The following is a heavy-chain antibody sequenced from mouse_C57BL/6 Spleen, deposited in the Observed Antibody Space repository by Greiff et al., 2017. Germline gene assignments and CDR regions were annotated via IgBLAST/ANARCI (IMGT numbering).Heavy chain of an antibody. D-gene: IGHD2-5*01. CDR3: SSCDSNYFDY. V-gene: IGHV1-63*01. CDR1: GYSFTNYW. Sequence: QVQLQQSGAELVRPGPSVKMSCKASGYSFTNYWIGWVKQRHGKGLEWIGDIYPKGGYTNYNEKFKGKATLTADQSSSTAYMQFTSLTSEDSADYYCSSCDSNYFDYWGQGTTLTVSS. J-gene: IGHJ2*01. CDR2: IYPKGGYT.